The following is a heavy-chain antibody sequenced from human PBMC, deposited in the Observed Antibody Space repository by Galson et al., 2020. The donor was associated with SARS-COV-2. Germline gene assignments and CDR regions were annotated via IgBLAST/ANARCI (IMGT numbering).Heavy chain of an antibody. D-gene: IGHD2-2*01. J-gene: IGHJ4*02. CDR2: ISSSGTTI. CDR3: ARRGSSSWGYFDY. CDR1: GFVFSSYE. Sequence: GESLKISCAASGFVFSSYEMNWVRQAPGKGLDWVSYISSSGTTIYYADSVKGRFTISRDNAKNSLYLQMNSLRAEDTAVYYCARRGSSSWGYFDYWGQGTLVTVSS. V-gene: IGHV3-48*03.